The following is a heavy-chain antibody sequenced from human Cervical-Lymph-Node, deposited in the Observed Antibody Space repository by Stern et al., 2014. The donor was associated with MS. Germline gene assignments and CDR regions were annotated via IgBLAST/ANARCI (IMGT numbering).Heavy chain of an antibody. J-gene: IGHJ6*02. CDR3: ARASLQLSYYYVMDV. CDR2: VYTRGNN. Sequence: QVQLVESGPGLVKPSQTLSLTCTVSGGSISSGSYYWSWIRQPAGKGLEWLGRVYTRGNNDYNPSLKSRVTISVDTPNKQFPLNLSSATAADTAVYYCARASLQLSYYYVMDVWGQGTTVTVSS. D-gene: IGHD5-18*01. V-gene: IGHV4-61*02. CDR1: GGSISSGSYY.